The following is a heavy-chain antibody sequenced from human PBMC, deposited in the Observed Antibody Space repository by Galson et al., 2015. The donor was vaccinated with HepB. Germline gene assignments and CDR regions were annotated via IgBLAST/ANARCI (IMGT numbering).Heavy chain of an antibody. D-gene: IGHD6-19*01. CDR3: AKTRHPVGLGAVAGTYLDY. CDR1: GFTFSSYA. V-gene: IGHV3-23*01. CDR2: ISGSGGST. J-gene: IGHJ4*02. Sequence: SLRLSCAASGFTFSSYAMSWVRQAPGKGLEWVSAISGSGGSTYYADSVKGRFTISRDNSKNTLYLQMNSLRAEDTAVYYCAKTRHPVGLGAVAGTYLDYWGQGTLVTVSS.